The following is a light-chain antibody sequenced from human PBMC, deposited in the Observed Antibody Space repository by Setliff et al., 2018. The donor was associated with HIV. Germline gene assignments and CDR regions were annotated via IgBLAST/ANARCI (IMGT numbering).Light chain of an antibody. Sequence: QSVLTQPASVSGSPGQSITISCTGISSDVGGYYSVSWYQQHPGKAPKLMSYDVINRPSGVSNRFSGSRSGNTASLTISGLQAEDEADYYCSSYTTSSTLYVFGPGTKVTVL. V-gene: IGLV2-14*03. CDR2: DVI. J-gene: IGLJ1*01. CDR1: SSDVGGYYS. CDR3: SSYTTSSTLYV.